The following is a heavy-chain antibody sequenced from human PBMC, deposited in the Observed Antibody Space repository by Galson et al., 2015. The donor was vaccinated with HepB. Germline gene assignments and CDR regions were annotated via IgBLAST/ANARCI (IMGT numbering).Heavy chain of an antibody. J-gene: IGHJ4*02. CDR1: GFAFSSYA. CDR2: ISGSGVNT. V-gene: IGHV3-23*01. CDR3: AKDRPSIVETTRIY. Sequence: SLRLSCAASGFAFSSYAMSWVRQAPGKGLEWVSGISGSGVNTDYADSVKGRFTISRDNSKNMLFLQMNSLRVDDTAAYYCAKDRPSIVETTRIYWGQGTLVTVSS. D-gene: IGHD1-26*01.